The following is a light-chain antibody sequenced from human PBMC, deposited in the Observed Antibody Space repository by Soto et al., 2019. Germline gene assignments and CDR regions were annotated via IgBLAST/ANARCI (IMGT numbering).Light chain of an antibody. J-gene: IGKJ4*01. CDR1: QRVSSSH. CDR3: QQYGSTPPLT. V-gene: IGKV3-20*01. Sequence: EIVLTQSPGTLSLSPGERATLSCRASQRVSSSHLAWYQQKPGQAPRLLIYGASTRATGIPDRFSGSGSGTDFTLTISRLEPEDFVVYYCQQYGSTPPLTFGGGTKVEIK. CDR2: GAS.